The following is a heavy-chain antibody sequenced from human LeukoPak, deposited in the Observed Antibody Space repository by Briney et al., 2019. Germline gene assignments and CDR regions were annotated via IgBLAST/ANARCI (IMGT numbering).Heavy chain of an antibody. CDR2: INPNSGGT. V-gene: IGHV1-2*02. D-gene: IGHD3-22*01. CDR3: ARALDYYDSSGYPDY. J-gene: IGHJ4*02. CDR1: GYTFTGYY. Sequence: ASVKVSCKASGYTFTGYYMHWVRQAPGQGLEWMGWINPNSGGTNYAQKFQGRVTMTRDTSISTAYMELSRLRSDDTAVYYCARALDYYDSSGYPDYWGQGTLVTVSS.